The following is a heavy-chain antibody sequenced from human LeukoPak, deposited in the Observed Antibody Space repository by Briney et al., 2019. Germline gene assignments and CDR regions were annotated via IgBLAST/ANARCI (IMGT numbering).Heavy chain of an antibody. V-gene: IGHV3-74*01. D-gene: IGHD2-21*01. CDR3: ARDCGGDCYPGSRSGFDY. Sequence: GGSLRLSCAASGFTFSSYWMHWVRQAPVKGLVWVSCINSDGSSTSYADSVKGRFTISRDNAKNTLYLQMNSLRAEDTAVYYCARDCGGDCYPGSRSGFDYWGQGTLVTVSS. CDR2: INSDGSST. J-gene: IGHJ4*02. CDR1: GFTFSSYW.